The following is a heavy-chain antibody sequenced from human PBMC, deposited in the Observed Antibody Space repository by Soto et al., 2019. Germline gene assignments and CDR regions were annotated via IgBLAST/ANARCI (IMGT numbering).Heavy chain of an antibody. Sequence: EVQLVESGGGLIQPGGSLRLSCAASGFAVSSKYMTWVRQAPGKGLEWVSVIYGGGTTYYSDSVKGRFTISRDTSKNTLYLQMNSLRSEDTAVYYCVQTTGWPGFDFCGQGPLVTVSS. V-gene: IGHV3-53*01. D-gene: IGHD6-19*01. CDR3: VQTTGWPGFDF. CDR2: IYGGGTT. J-gene: IGHJ4*02. CDR1: GFAVSSKY.